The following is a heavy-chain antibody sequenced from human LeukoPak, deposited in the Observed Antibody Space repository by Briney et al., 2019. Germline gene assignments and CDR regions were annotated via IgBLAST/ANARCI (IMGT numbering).Heavy chain of an antibody. CDR2: INPTGTTT. CDR1: GYSFTNHY. CDR3: ARDNSVGDIAWWFDP. D-gene: IGHD1-26*01. Sequence: ASVKVSCKASGYSFTNHYMHWVRQAPGQGLEWMGVINPTGTTTLYAQKFQGRITLTRDMSATTDYMELSSLTSEDTAVYYCARDNSVGDIAWWFDPWGQGTLVTVSS. V-gene: IGHV1-46*01. J-gene: IGHJ5*02.